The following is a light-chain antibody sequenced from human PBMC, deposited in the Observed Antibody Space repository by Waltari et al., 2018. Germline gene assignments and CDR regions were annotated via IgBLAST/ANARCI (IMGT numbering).Light chain of an antibody. V-gene: IGKV3-20*01. CDR2: VVS. CDR1: Y. Sequence: YLDWYRQKPGKAPRLLIYVVSARATGMPDRFSGSGSGTDFSRSISRVEPEDVVVYDCKQYLRVPVTFGQGTTVQIK. CDR3: KQYLRVPVT. J-gene: IGKJ1*01.